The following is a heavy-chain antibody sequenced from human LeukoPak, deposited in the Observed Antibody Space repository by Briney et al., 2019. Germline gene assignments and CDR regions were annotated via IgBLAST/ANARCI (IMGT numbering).Heavy chain of an antibody. D-gene: IGHD3-22*01. CDR2: ISSSSSTI. CDR1: GFTFSSYS. Sequence: GGSLRLSCAASGFTFSSYSMNWVRQAPGKGLEWVSYISSSSSTIYYADSVKGRFTISRDNAKNSLYLQMNSLRAEDTAVYYCATSMIVETQDAFDIWGQGTMVTVSS. V-gene: IGHV3-48*01. J-gene: IGHJ3*02. CDR3: ATSMIVETQDAFDI.